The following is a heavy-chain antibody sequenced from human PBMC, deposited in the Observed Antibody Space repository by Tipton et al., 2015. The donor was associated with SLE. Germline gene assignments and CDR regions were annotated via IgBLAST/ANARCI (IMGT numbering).Heavy chain of an antibody. CDR3: AREGRKVD. D-gene: IGHD1-14*01. CDR2: ISSSSSYI. J-gene: IGHJ4*02. Sequence: SLRLSCAASGFSFSGYSMNWVRQAPGKGLEWVSSISSSSSYIYYADSVKGRFTISRDNAKNSLYLQMNSLRAEDTAVYYCAREGRKVDWGQGTLVTVTS. CDR1: GFSFSGYS. V-gene: IGHV3-21*01.